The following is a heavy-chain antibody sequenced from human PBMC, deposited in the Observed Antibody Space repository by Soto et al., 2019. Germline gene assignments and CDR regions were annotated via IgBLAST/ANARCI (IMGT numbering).Heavy chain of an antibody. CDR1: GFTFNIYA. CDR2: ISRYGDFT. Sequence: EVQLLESGGDLIQPGGSLRLSCAASGFTFNIYAMAWVRQAPGKGLEWVSAISRYGDFTYYADSVEGRFTISRDNSKNTLYLQMNSLRAEDTALYYCAKDRYLDHDSRGYLFDTWGQGTLVTVSS. D-gene: IGHD3-22*01. CDR3: AKDRYLDHDSRGYLFDT. J-gene: IGHJ5*02. V-gene: IGHV3-23*01.